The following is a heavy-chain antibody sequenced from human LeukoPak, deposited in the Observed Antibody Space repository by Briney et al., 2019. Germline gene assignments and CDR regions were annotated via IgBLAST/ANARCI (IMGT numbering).Heavy chain of an antibody. V-gene: IGHV3-74*01. CDR1: GFTLSSYW. CDR2: IASDGSST. Sequence: GGSLRLSCAASGFTLSSYWMNWVRQAPGKGLVWVSRIASDGSSTTYADSAKGRFSISRDNAKNTLYLQMNSLRVEDTAVYYCARGRPHGNDYWGQGTLVTVSS. J-gene: IGHJ4*02. CDR3: ARGRPHGNDY. D-gene: IGHD1-1*01.